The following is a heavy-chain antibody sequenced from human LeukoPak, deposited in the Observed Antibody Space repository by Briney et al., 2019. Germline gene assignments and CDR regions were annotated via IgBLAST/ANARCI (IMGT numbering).Heavy chain of an antibody. V-gene: IGHV4-39*01. CDR2: VYYSGST. CDR3: ARVSMWGYSYGSYYFDY. CDR1: GGSISSSSYY. D-gene: IGHD5-18*01. J-gene: IGHJ4*02. Sequence: SETLSLTCTVSGGSISSSSYYWGWIRQPPGKGLEWIGSVYYSGSTYYNPSLKSRVTISVDTSKNQFSLKLSSVTAADTAVYYCARVSMWGYSYGSYYFDYWGQGTLVTVSS.